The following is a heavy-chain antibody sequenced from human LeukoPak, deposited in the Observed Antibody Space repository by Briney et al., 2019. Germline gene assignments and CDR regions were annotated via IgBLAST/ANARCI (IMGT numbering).Heavy chain of an antibody. CDR2: INTYKCDT. D-gene: IGHD2-21*01. J-gene: IGHJ4*02. CDR3: ARESGHCSGDNCFYFFDL. CDR1: GYIVTNYN. V-gene: IGHV1-18*01. Sequence: ASVKVSCKASGYIVTNYNISWVRQAPGQGLEWMGWINTYKCDTDYAQRFQGRVTMTADRSTNTAYMDLRGLRSDDTAVYYCARESGHCSGDNCFYFFDLWGPGFLLTVSS.